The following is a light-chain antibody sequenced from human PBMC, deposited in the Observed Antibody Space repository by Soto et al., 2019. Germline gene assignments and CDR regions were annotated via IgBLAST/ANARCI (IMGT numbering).Light chain of an antibody. CDR1: QVIGTW. Sequence: DIQLTQSPSSVSASVGNRVTITCRASQVIGTWLAWYQHKPGKAPKLLIYGASSLQSGVPSRFSGSGAGTEFTLTISSLQPEDYATYYCQQANNFPRTFGGGTKVEIK. CDR2: GAS. CDR3: QQANNFPRT. V-gene: IGKV1-12*01. J-gene: IGKJ4*01.